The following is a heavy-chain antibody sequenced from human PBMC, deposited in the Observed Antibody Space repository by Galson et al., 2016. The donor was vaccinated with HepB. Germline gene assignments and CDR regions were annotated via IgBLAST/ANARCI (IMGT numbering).Heavy chain of an antibody. D-gene: IGHD3-10*02. V-gene: IGHV5-51*01. CDR2: IYPGDSET. CDR3: ARHRYSDCSGSYLFDP. Sequence: QSGAEVKKSGESLKISCKGSGYTFTSDWIGWVRQMPGKGLEWMGIIYPGDSETRYSPSFEGQVTISADKSINTAYLQWSSLKSSDTAIYYCARHRYSDCSGSYLFDPWGQGTLVTVSS. CDR1: GYTFTSDW. J-gene: IGHJ5*02.